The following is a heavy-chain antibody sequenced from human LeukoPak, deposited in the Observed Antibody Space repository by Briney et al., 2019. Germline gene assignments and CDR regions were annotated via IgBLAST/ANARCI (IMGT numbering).Heavy chain of an antibody. CDR3: AKDRPERYFDWFYYYYGMDV. J-gene: IGHJ6*04. CDR1: GFTFSSYG. D-gene: IGHD3-9*01. Sequence: SGGSLRLSCAAFGFTFSSYGMHWVRQAPGKGLEWVAVISYDGSNKYYADSVKGRFTISRDNSKNTLYLQMNSLRAEDTAVYYCAKDRPERYFDWFYYYYGMDVWGKGTTVTVSS. V-gene: IGHV3-30*18. CDR2: ISYDGSNK.